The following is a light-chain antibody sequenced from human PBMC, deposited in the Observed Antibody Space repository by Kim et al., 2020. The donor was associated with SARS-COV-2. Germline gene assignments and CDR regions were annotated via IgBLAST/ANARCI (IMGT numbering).Light chain of an antibody. V-gene: IGKV3-20*01. Sequence: EIVLTQSPGTLSLSPGERATLSCRASQSVSSSSLAWYQQKPGLAPRLLIYGASRRATGIPDRFNGSGSGTDFTLTISRLEPEDFAVYYCQQYDSSPRTFGQGTKLEI. CDR1: QSVSSSS. CDR2: GAS. J-gene: IGKJ2*02. CDR3: QQYDSSPRT.